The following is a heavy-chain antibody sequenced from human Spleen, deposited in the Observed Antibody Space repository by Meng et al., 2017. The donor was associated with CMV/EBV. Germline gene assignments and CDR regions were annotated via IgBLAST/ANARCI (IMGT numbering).Heavy chain of an antibody. J-gene: IGHJ4*02. CDR1: GFTFSSYW. Sequence: GESLKISRAASGFTFSSYWMHWVRQAPGKGLVWVSRINSDGSSTSYADSVKGRFTISRDNAKNTLYLQMNSLRAEDTAVYYCARVVAAAGDFDYWGQGTLVTVSS. CDR2: INSDGSST. D-gene: IGHD6-13*01. CDR3: ARVVAAAGDFDY. V-gene: IGHV3-74*01.